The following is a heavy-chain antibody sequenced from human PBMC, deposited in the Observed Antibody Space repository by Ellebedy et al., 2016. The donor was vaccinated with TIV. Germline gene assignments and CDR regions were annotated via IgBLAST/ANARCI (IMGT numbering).Heavy chain of an antibody. Sequence: AASVKVSCKASGYTFSSYHMYWVQQAPGQGLVWMGIINPSGGSTEYAPKFQGRLTMTRDTSTSTVYMELRSLRSDDTAVYYCARGLFSTPGLDVYWGQGTLVTVSS. CDR2: INPSGGST. CDR3: ARGLFSTPGLDVY. D-gene: IGHD1-1*01. V-gene: IGHV1-46*01. J-gene: IGHJ4*02. CDR1: GYTFSSYH.